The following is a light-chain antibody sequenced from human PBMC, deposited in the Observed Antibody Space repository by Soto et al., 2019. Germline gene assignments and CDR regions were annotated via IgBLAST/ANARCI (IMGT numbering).Light chain of an antibody. Sequence: EIVLTQSPGTLSLSPGEGDTLSCRASQSVSSNSLAWYQQKPGQAPRLLIYCASTRATGIPDRFSGSGSGTDFTLTINRLEPEDFAVYYCQQYGSSPLTFGGGTKVEIK. CDR1: QSVSSNS. V-gene: IGKV3-20*01. J-gene: IGKJ4*01. CDR3: QQYGSSPLT. CDR2: CAS.